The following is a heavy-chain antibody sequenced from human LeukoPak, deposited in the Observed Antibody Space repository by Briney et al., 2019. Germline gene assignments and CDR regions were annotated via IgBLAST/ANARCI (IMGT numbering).Heavy chain of an antibody. J-gene: IGHJ4*02. Sequence: PGGSLRLSCAASGFTFGSYSMNWVRQAPGKGLEWVSSISSSSSYIYYADSVKGRFTISRDNAKNSLYLQMNSLRAEGTAVYYCAREYGSRGFDYWGQGTLVTVSS. CDR3: AREYGSRGFDY. V-gene: IGHV3-21*01. D-gene: IGHD6-13*01. CDR1: GFTFGSYS. CDR2: ISSSSSYI.